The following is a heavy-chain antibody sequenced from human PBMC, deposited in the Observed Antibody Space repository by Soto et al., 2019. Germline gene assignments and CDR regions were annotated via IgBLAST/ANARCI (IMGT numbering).Heavy chain of an antibody. D-gene: IGHD2-15*01. CDR1: GYTFTSND. J-gene: IGHJ4*02. CDR2: MNPNSGDT. Sequence: QVQLVQSGAEVKKPGASVKVSCKTSGYTFTSNDINWVRQATGQGLEWMGWMNPNSGDTGYAQKFQGRGTMTRDTSTSTAYMELTSLRSEDTAVYFCARTYCSGGSCYYFDYWGQGSLVAVSS. CDR3: ARTYCSGGSCYYFDY. V-gene: IGHV1-8*01.